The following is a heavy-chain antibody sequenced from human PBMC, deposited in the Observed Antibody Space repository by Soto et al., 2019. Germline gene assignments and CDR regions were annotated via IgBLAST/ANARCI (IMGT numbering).Heavy chain of an antibody. J-gene: IGHJ4*02. V-gene: IGHV3-30*18. CDR3: AKVRSHDSSGYPDDY. D-gene: IGHD3-22*01. CDR1: GFTFSSYG. CDR2: ISYDGSNK. Sequence: ESVGGVVQPGRSLRLSCAASGFTFSSYGMHWVRQAPGKGLEWVAVISYDGSNKYYADSVKGRFTISRDNSKNTLYLQMNSLRAEDTAVYYCAKVRSHDSSGYPDDYWGQGTLVTVSS.